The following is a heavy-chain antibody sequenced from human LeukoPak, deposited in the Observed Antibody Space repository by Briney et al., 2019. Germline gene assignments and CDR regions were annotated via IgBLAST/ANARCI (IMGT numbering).Heavy chain of an antibody. Sequence: SETLSLTCTVSGGSISSYYWSWIRQPPGKGLEWIGYIYYSGSTNYNPSLKSRVTISVDTSKNQFSLKLSSVTAADTAVYYCARVAPLHGSGRRPYYYYYGMDVWGQGTTVTVSS. CDR3: ARVAPLHGSGRRPYYYYYGMDV. CDR1: GGSISSYY. D-gene: IGHD3-10*01. CDR2: IYYSGST. J-gene: IGHJ6*02. V-gene: IGHV4-59*01.